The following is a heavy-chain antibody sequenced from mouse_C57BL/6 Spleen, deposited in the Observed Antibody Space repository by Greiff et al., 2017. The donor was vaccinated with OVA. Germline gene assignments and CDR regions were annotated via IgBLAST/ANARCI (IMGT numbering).Heavy chain of an antibody. D-gene: IGHD1-1*01. J-gene: IGHJ3*01. CDR2: ISTGGGST. CDR1: GFTFSDYY. Sequence: EVKLVESGGGLVQPGGSLKLSCAASGFTFSDYYMYWVRQTPEKRLEWVAYISTGGGSTYYPDTVKGRFTISRDNSSNTLYLQMDRLKSEDTAMYYCARHEGGSSSYFAYWGQGTLVTVSA. CDR3: ARHEGGSSSYFAY. V-gene: IGHV5-12*01.